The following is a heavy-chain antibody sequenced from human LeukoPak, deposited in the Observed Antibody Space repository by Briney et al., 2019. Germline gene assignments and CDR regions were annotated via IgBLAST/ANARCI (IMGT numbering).Heavy chain of an antibody. J-gene: IGHJ4*02. CDR3: AREGYDSSGPLGFDY. D-gene: IGHD3-22*01. Sequence: GGSLRLSCAASGFTFSSYSMNWVRQAPGKGLEWVSSISSSSSYIYYADSVKGRFTISRDNAKNSLYLQMNSLRAEDTAVYYCAREGYDSSGPLGFDYWGQGTLVTVSS. V-gene: IGHV3-21*01. CDR1: GFTFSSYS. CDR2: ISSSSSYI.